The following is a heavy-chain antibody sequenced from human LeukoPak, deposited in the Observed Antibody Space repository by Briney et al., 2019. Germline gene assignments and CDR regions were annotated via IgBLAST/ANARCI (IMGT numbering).Heavy chain of an antibody. CDR1: GFTFSSYG. CDR2: ISSISTYI. Sequence: GGTLRLSCAASGFTFSSYGMSWVRQAPGKGLEWVSSISSISTYIYYADSVKGRFTISRDNSKNTLYLQMNSLRAEDTAVYYCARLAAAETLYFDYWGQGTLVTVSS. D-gene: IGHD2-15*01. J-gene: IGHJ4*02. CDR3: ARLAAAETLYFDY. V-gene: IGHV3-21*04.